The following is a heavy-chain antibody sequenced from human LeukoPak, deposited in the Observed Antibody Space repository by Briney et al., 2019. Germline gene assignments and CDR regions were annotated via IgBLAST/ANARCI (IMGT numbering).Heavy chain of an antibody. V-gene: IGHV3-21*01. CDR3: AKAYGGLFDY. J-gene: IGHJ4*02. Sequence: GGSLRLSCAASGFTFSGYSMNWVRQAPGKGLEWVSSISSSSSYIYYADSVKGRFTISRDNSKNTLYLQMTSLRAEDTAVYYCAKAYGGLFDYWGQGTLVTVSS. D-gene: IGHD4-23*01. CDR1: GFTFSGYS. CDR2: ISSSSSYI.